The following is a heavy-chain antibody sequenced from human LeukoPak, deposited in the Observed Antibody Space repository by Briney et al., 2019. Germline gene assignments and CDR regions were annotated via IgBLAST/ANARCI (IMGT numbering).Heavy chain of an antibody. CDR2: ISGSGGST. J-gene: IGHJ3*02. D-gene: IGHD3-22*01. CDR1: GFTFSSYA. V-gene: IGHV3-23*01. Sequence: GGSLRLSCAASGFTFSSYAMSWVRQAPGKGLEWVSAISGSGGSTYSADSVKGRFTISRDNSKNTLYLQMNSLRAEDTAVYYCAKDTTYDSSGYYYGGNAFDIRGQGTMVTVSS. CDR3: AKDTTYDSSGYYYGGNAFDI.